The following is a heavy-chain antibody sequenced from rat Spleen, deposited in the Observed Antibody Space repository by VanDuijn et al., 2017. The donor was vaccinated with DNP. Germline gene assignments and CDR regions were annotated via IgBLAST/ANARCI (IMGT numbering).Heavy chain of an antibody. V-gene: IGHV5-7*01. D-gene: IGHD3-8*01. CDR2: ISSDDRSI. CDR1: GFTFSNYD. CDR3: ARHRTISPHYYDMDV. J-gene: IGHJ4*01. Sequence: EVQLVESGGGLVQPGRSLKLSCAASGFTFSNYDMAWVRQAPTKGLEWGATISSDDRSIYYRDSVKGRFTISRDNAKNTLYLQMDSLRSEDTATYYCARHRTISPHYYDMDVWGQGASVTVSS.